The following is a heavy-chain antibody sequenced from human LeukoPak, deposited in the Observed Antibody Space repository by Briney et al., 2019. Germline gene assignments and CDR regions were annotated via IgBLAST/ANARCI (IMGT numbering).Heavy chain of an antibody. Sequence: GGSLRLSCAVSGFSFSDYYMVWVRQAPGQGLECISHINPSGTTIHYADSVKGRFTITRDNARNSLYLQMNSLRAEDTATYYCVRNRDYIWGTANYEVYDIWGQGTTFT. V-gene: IGHV3-11*04. D-gene: IGHD3-16*01. CDR2: INPSGTTI. J-gene: IGHJ3*02. CDR3: VRNRDYIWGTANYEVYDI. CDR1: GFSFSDYY.